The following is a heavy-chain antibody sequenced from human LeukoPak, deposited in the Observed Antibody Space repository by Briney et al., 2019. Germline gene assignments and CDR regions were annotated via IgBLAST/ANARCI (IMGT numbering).Heavy chain of an antibody. J-gene: IGHJ5*02. D-gene: IGHD6-13*01. CDR3: GSSSWYVGGWFDP. V-gene: IGHV4-34*01. Sequence: SETLSLTCAVDGGSFTAYWWTWFRQPPGKGLEWIGEINHSGSTNYNPSLKSRVTISVDTSKNQFSLKLSSVTAADTAVYYCGSSSWYVGGWFDPWGQGTLVTVSS. CDR2: INHSGST. CDR1: GGSFTAYW.